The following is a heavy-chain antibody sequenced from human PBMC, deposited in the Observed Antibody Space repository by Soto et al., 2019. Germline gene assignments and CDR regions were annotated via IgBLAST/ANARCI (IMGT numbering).Heavy chain of an antibody. CDR2: ISYDGSNK. CDR1: GFTFSSYA. D-gene: IGHD6-25*01. CDR3: ARDLKGRSGLYYYYGMDV. V-gene: IGHV3-30-3*01. J-gene: IGHJ6*02. Sequence: QVQLVESGGGVVQPGRSLRLSCAASGFTFSSYAMHWVRQAPGKGLEWVAVISYDGSNKYYADSVKGRFTISRDNSKNTLYLQMNSLRAEDTAVYYCARDLKGRSGLYYYYGMDVWGQGTTVTVSS.